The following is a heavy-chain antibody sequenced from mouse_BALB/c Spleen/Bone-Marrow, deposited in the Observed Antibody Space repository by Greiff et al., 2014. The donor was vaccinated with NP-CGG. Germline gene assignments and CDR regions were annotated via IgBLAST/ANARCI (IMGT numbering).Heavy chain of an antibody. V-gene: IGHV1-87*01. CDR2: IYPGDGDT. D-gene: IGHD2-1*01. Sequence: QVQLQQSGAELARPGASVKLSCKASGYTFTSYWMQWVKQRPGQGLEWIGAIYPGDGDTRYTQKFRGKATLTADISSNTAYMQLSSLTSEDSAVYFCASPYGNYDAMDYWGQGTSVTVSS. J-gene: IGHJ4*01. CDR1: GYTFTSYW. CDR3: ASPYGNYDAMDY.